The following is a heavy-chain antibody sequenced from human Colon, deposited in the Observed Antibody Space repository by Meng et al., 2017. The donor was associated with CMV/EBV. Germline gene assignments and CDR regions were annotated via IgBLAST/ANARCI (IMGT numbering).Heavy chain of an antibody. D-gene: IGHD1-1*01. CDR2: IGTDGLDI. CDR1: GFKFSAYR. Sequence: SCATSGFKFSAYRMNWVRQAPGKGLEWVSFIGTDGLDIFYAESVKGRFTISRDDAMNALYLQMSSLRPEDTAVYYCARMTTGGFDYWGQGALVTVSS. CDR3: ARMTTGGFDY. V-gene: IGHV3-21*01. J-gene: IGHJ4*02.